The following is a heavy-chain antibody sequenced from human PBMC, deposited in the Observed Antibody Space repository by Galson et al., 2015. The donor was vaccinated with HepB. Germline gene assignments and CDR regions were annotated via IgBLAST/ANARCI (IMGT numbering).Heavy chain of an antibody. V-gene: IGHV3-7*03. J-gene: IGHJ4*02. CDR2: IKQDGSEK. Sequence: SLRLSCAASGFTFSSYWMSWVRQAPGKGLEWVANIKQDGSEKYYVDSVKGRFTISRDNAKNSLYLQMNSLRAEDTAVYYCAREKGQQLVRSYYFDYWGQGTLVTVSS. CDR3: AREKGQQLVRSYYFDY. CDR1: GFTFSSYW. D-gene: IGHD6-13*01.